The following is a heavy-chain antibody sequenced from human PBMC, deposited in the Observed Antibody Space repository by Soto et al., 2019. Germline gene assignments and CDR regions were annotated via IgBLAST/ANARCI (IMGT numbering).Heavy chain of an antibody. D-gene: IGHD7-27*01. Sequence: PSETLSLTCTVSGGSISSYYWSWIRQPPGKGLEWIGYIYYSGSTNYNPSLKSRVTISVDTSKNQFSLKLSSVTAADTAVYYCARRGNWGWRDAFDIWGQGTMVTVSS. J-gene: IGHJ3*02. CDR2: IYYSGST. CDR3: ARRGNWGWRDAFDI. CDR1: GGSISSYY. V-gene: IGHV4-59*08.